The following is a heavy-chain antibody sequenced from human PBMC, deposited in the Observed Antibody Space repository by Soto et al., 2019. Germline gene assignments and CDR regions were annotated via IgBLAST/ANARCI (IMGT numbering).Heavy chain of an antibody. J-gene: IGHJ4*02. Sequence: EVQLVESGGGLVQPGRSLRLSCAASGFTFDDYAMHWVRQAPGKGLEWVSGISWNSGSIGYADSVKGRFTISRDNAKNSLYLQMNSLRAEDTALYYCAKDIWEGSGYVGYFDYWGQGTLVTVSS. CDR3: AKDIWEGSGYVGYFDY. CDR1: GFTFDDYA. V-gene: IGHV3-9*01. CDR2: ISWNSGSI. D-gene: IGHD5-12*01.